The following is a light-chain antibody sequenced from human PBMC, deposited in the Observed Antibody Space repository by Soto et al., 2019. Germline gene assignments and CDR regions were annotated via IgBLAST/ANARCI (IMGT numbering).Light chain of an antibody. CDR2: NNA. CDR1: SSNIGAGYA. V-gene: IGLV1-40*01. CDR3: QSHDNSLSGFYV. J-gene: IGLJ1*01. Sequence: QAVVTQPPSVSGAPGQRVTISCTGSSSNIGAGYAVHWYQKLPGTGPKLLIYNNAIRPSGVPDRFSGSRSGTSASLAITGLQAEDEADYYCQSHDNSLSGFYVFGTGTKVTVL.